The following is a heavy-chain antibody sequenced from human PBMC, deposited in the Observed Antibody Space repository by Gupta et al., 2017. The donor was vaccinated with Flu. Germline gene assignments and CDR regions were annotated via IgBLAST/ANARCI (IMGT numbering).Heavy chain of an antibody. J-gene: IGHJ4*02. CDR3: AKYGDTTSSGRFDN. D-gene: IGHD6-6*01. V-gene: IGHV3-7*01. Sequence: LEWVANSNRDGSETNYVDSVKGRVTISRDNAKNSLYLQMNGLRDEDTDIYYCAKYGDTTSSGRFDNWGQGTLVTVSS. CDR2: SNRDGSET.